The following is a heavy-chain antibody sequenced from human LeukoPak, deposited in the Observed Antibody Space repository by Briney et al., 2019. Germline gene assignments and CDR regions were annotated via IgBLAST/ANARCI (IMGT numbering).Heavy chain of an antibody. J-gene: IGHJ3*02. V-gene: IGHV4-59*01. CDR1: GGTISNYY. CDR3: ARDRRRDLLHAFDI. Sequence: KPSETLSLTCTVSGGTISNYYWSWIRQPPGKGLEWIAYIDYSGSTNYNPSLKSRVTISVDASKNQFSLNLASVTPADTAVYYCARDRRRDLLHAFDIWGQGTMVTVSS. CDR2: IDYSGST. D-gene: IGHD1-26*01.